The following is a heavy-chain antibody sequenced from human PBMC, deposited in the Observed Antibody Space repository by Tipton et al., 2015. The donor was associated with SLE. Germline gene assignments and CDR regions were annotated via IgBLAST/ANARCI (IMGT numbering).Heavy chain of an antibody. D-gene: IGHD3-10*01. CDR2: INTNTGNP. Sequence: QVQLVQSGSELKKPGASVKVSCKASGYTFTNFAVNWVRQAPGQGLEWMGWINTNTGNPTYARAFTGRFVLSLDTSVSTAYLQITNLKADGSAIYYCARRGLDYWGQGTLVTVSS. J-gene: IGHJ4*02. CDR1: GYTFTNFA. CDR3: ARRGLDY. V-gene: IGHV7-4-1*02.